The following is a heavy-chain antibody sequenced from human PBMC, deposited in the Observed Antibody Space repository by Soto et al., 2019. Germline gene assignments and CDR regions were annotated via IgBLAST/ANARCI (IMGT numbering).Heavy chain of an antibody. CDR1: GFTVISNY. V-gene: IGHV3-53*01. CDR2: IYSGGST. J-gene: IGHJ6*02. Sequence: PGGSLRLSCAASGFTVISNYMSCVRQSPVKGLEWVSVIYSGGSTYYADSVKGRFTISRDNSKNTLYLQMNSLRAEDTAVYYCARDRIAAARSRYYYGMDVWGQGTTVTVSS. D-gene: IGHD6-13*01. CDR3: ARDRIAAARSRYYYGMDV.